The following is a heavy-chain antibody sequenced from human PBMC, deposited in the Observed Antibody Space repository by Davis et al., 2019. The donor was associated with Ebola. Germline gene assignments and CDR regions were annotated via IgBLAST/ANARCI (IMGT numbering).Heavy chain of an antibody. CDR3: ARSWNYDAFDI. CDR2: MNPNSGNT. V-gene: IGHV1-18*01. J-gene: IGHJ3*02. D-gene: IGHD1-1*01. CDR1: GYTFTSYD. Sequence: ASVKVSCKASGYTFTSYDINWVRQATGQGLEWMGWMNPNSGNTNYAQKLQGRVTMTTDTSTSTAYMELRSLRSDDTAVYYCARSWNYDAFDIWGQGTMVTVSS.